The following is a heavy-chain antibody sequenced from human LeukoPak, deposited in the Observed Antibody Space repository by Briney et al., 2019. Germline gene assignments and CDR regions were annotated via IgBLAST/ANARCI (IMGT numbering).Heavy chain of an antibody. V-gene: IGHV4-59*03. Sequence: SGTLSLTCTVSGDSISRYYWSWIRQPPGKGLEWIGYIYYTGSTNYNPSLKSRVTMSVDTSKNQFSLKLSSVTAADTAVYYCAPYDSDGGLFGYWGQGTLVTVSS. J-gene: IGHJ4*02. CDR1: GDSISRYY. D-gene: IGHD3-22*01. CDR2: IYYTGST. CDR3: APYDSDGGLFGY.